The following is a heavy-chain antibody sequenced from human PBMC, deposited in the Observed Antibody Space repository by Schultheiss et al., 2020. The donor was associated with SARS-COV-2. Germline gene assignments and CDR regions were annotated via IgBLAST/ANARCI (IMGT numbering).Heavy chain of an antibody. D-gene: IGHD3-16*01. V-gene: IGHV4-34*01. Sequence: SETLSLTCAVYGGSFSNYYWSWIRQPPGGGLEWIAEVTHSGTTNYNLSLKSRVSVSVDTFNNQFSRKVTSVTAADTAVYYCARRGATFFAFDIWGQGTTVTVSS. CDR1: GGSFSNYY. J-gene: IGHJ3*02. CDR2: VTHSGTT. CDR3: ARRGATFFAFDI.